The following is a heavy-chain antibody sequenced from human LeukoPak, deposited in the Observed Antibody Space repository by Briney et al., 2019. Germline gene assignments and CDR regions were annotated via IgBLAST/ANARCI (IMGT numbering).Heavy chain of an antibody. V-gene: IGHV4-39*07. D-gene: IGHD6-13*01. CDR1: GGSISRSSYY. J-gene: IGHJ4*02. Sequence: SETLSLTCTVSGGSISRSSYYWGWIRQPPGKGLEWIGSIYYSGSTYYNPSLKSRVTISVDTSKNQFSLRLTSVTAADTAFYYCAREEYSSDWYGHDSWGQGTLVTVSS. CDR3: AREEYSSDWYGHDS. CDR2: IYYSGST.